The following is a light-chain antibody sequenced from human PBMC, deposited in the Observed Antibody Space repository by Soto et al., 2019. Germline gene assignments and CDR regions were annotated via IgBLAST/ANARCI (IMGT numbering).Light chain of an antibody. CDR1: TGAVTSGYF. V-gene: IGLV7-43*01. CDR2: SVS. J-gene: IGLJ1*01. Sequence: QAVVTQEPSLTVSPGGTVTLTCASSTGAVTSGYFPNWFQQKPGQAPKPLIYSVSNKYSWTPARFSGSLLGGKAALTLSGVQPEDEAEYYCLLNYGGAYGFGAGTKV. CDR3: LLNYGGAYG.